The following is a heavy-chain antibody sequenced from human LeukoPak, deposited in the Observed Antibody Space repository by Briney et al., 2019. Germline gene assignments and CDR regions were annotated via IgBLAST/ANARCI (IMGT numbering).Heavy chain of an antibody. V-gene: IGHV3-23*01. CDR3: AKSGGYYFDY. J-gene: IGHJ4*02. Sequence: PGGSLRLSCAASGFTFSSYAMSWVRQAPGKGLEWVSTTSGSGGSTYYADSVKGRFTISRDNSKNTLYLQMNSLRAEDTAVYYCAKSGGYYFDYWGQGTLVTVSS. CDR1: GFTFSSYA. CDR2: TSGSGGST. D-gene: IGHD3-10*01.